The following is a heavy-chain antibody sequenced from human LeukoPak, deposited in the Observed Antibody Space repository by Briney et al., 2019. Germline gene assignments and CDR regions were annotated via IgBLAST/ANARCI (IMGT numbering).Heavy chain of an antibody. CDR1: GGSINSNNYY. J-gene: IGHJ3*02. Sequence: SETLSLTCTVSGGSINSNNYYWGWIRQPPGKGLEWIGSIHYRGSTYYNPSLKSRVTISVDTSKNQFSLKLSSVTAADTAVYYCARDWYSSGFSNAFDIWGQGTMVTVSS. CDR2: IHYRGST. V-gene: IGHV4-39*07. CDR3: ARDWYSSGFSNAFDI. D-gene: IGHD6-19*01.